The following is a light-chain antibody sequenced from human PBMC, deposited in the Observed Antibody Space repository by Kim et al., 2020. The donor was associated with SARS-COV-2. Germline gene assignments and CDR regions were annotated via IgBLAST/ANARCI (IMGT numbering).Light chain of an antibody. CDR2: KAS. CDR1: QTIGNW. Sequence: SASGGDRVTITCRVSQTIGNWLAWYQHKSGKAPKLLIYKASSLESGVPSRFSGSGSGTEFTLTISSLQPDDFATYYCQQFDSSPSSFGQGTKLEI. CDR3: QQFDSSPSS. V-gene: IGKV1-5*03. J-gene: IGKJ2*03.